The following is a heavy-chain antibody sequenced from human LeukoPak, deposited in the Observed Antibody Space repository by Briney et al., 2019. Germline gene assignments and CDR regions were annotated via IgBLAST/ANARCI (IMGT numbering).Heavy chain of an antibody. CDR3: ATRNNFEY. J-gene: IGHJ4*02. CDR1: GFTSFSGHW. V-gene: IGHV3-7*01. Sequence: PGGFLRLSCTVSGFTSFSGHWMNWVRQAPGKGLEWVANIRFDGSEIGYGDSVEGRFIISRDNSKNSLYLQMSSLRAEDTAVYYCATRNNFEYWGQGTLVTVSS. CDR2: IRFDGSEI.